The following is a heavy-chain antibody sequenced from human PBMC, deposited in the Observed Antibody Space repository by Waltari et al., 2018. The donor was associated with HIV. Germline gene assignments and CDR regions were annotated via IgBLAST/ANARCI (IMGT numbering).Heavy chain of an antibody. CDR3: AKGGELLWFGELL. CDR1: GFTFSSYG. Sequence: QVQLVESGGGVVQPGRSLRLSCAASGFTFSSYGMHWVRQAPGKGLEWGAVISYCGSNKYYSDSVKGRFTIARDNSKNTLYLQMNSLRAEDTAVYYCAKGGELLWFGELLWGQGTLVTVAS. CDR2: ISYCGSNK. V-gene: IGHV3-30*18. D-gene: IGHD3-10*01. J-gene: IGHJ4*02.